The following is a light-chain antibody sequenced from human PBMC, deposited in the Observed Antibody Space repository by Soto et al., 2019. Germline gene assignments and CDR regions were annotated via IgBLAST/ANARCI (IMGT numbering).Light chain of an antibody. J-gene: IGKJ1*01. CDR3: QQYNNWPPWT. CDR2: GAS. CDR1: QSVSSN. Sequence: MVMTQSPATLSVSPGERATLSCRSSQSVSSNLAWYQQKPGQAPRRLIYGASTRATGIPARFSGSGSGTEFTLTISSLQSEDFAVYYCQQYNNWPPWTFGQGTKVDI. V-gene: IGKV3-15*01.